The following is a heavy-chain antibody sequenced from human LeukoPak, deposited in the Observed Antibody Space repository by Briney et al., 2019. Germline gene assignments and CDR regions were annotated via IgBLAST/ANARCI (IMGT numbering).Heavy chain of an antibody. D-gene: IGHD2-21*02. V-gene: IGHV3-7*01. J-gene: IGHJ4*02. CDR2: IKQDGSEK. CDR1: GFTFSSYW. CDR3: ARFRTWGDKAFDY. Sequence: GGSLRLSCAASGFTFSSYWMSWVRQAPGKGLEWVANIKQDGSEKYYVDSVKGRFTISRDSAKNSLYLQMNSLRAEDTAVYYCARFRTWGDKAFDYWGQGTLVTVSS.